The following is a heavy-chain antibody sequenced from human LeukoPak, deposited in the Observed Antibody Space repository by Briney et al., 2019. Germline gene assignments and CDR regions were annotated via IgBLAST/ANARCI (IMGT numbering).Heavy chain of an antibody. CDR2: ISTSGGRT. D-gene: IGHD3-22*01. Sequence: GGSLRLSCAASGFTFNSYAMSWVRQAPGKGLEWVSAISTSGGRTFYADSVKGRFTISRDNSKNTLYLQMNSLRAEDTAIYYCAKDPTDFDSSGQTYFDYWGQGTLVTVSS. CDR1: GFTFNSYA. CDR3: AKDPTDFDSSGQTYFDY. J-gene: IGHJ4*02. V-gene: IGHV3-23*01.